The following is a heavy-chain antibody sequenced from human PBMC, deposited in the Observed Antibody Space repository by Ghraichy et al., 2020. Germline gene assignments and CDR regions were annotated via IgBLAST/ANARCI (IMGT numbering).Heavy chain of an antibody. D-gene: IGHD3-16*02. J-gene: IGHJ4*02. V-gene: IGHV3-7*03. CDR3: AGRAEYYDYIWGSYRYPFDY. CDR2: IKQDGSEK. CDR1: GFTFSSYW. Sequence: GGSLRLSCAASGFTFSSYWMSWVRQAPGKGPEWGANIKQDGSEKYYVDSVKGRFTISRDNAKNSLYLQMNSLRAEDTAVYYCAGRAEYYDYIWGSYRYPFDYLGQGTLVTVSS.